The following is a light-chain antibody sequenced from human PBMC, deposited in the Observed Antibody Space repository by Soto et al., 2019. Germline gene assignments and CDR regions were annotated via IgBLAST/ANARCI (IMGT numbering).Light chain of an antibody. Sequence: QSALTQPASVSGSPGQSITISCTGTSSDVGGYNYVSWYQQHPGKAPKLMIYDVSNRPPGVSNRFSGSKSGNTASLTISGFQAEDEADYYFSSYTSSSAVVFGGGTQLTVL. CDR2: DVS. J-gene: IGLJ2*01. V-gene: IGLV2-14*03. CDR3: SSYTSSSAVV. CDR1: SSDVGGYNY.